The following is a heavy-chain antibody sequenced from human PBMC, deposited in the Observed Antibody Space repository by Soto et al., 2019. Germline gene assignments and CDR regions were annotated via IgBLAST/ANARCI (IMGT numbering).Heavy chain of an antibody. D-gene: IGHD1-1*01. V-gene: IGHV3-23*01. CDR3: AKDQRGFNRPVDY. CDR1: GFTFGNYA. CDR2: ISGDGGAS. Sequence: GGSLRLSCAASGFTFGNYAMNWVRQAPGRGLEWVSPISGDGGASSYADSVKGRFTISRDNSKNTLHLQMTTLRAEDTATYYCAKDQRGFNRPVDYWGQGSLVTVSS. J-gene: IGHJ4*02.